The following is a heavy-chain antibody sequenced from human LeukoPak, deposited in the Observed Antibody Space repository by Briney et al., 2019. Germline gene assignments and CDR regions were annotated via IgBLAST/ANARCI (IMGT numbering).Heavy chain of an antibody. V-gene: IGHV4-30-4*08. D-gene: IGHD3-16*01. J-gene: IGHJ4*02. CDR3: ARFLYDWGYFDY. Sequence: PSETLSLTCAVSGYSISSGYYWGWIRQPPGKGLEWIGYIYYSGSTYYNPSLKSRVTISVDTSKNQFSLKLSSVTAADTAVYYCARFLYDWGYFDYWGQGTLVAVSS. CDR2: IYYSGST. CDR1: GYSISSGYY.